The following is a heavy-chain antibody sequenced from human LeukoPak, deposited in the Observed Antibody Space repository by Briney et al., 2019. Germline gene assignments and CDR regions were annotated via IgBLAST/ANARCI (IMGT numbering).Heavy chain of an antibody. D-gene: IGHD1-7*01. V-gene: IGHV4-59*01. Sequence: SETLSLTCTVSGGSISSYYWSWIRQPPGKGLEWIGYIDYSGSTNYNPSLRSRFTISVDTSKIQFSLKLTSVTAADTAVYFCARYRIGTRHFDYWGLGTLVTVSS. CDR2: IDYSGST. CDR1: GGSISSYY. J-gene: IGHJ4*02. CDR3: ARYRIGTRHFDY.